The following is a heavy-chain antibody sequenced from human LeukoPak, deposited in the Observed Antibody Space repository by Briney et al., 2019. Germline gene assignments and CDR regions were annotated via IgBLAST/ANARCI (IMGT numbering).Heavy chain of an antibody. Sequence: PGGALRLSCAASGFTFSSYGMHWVRQAPGKGLEWVAFIRYDGSNKYYADSVKGRFTLSRDNSKNTLYLQMNSLRAEDTAVYYCAKDPIDCGADCGDYWGQGTLVTVSS. CDR1: GFTFSSYG. CDR3: AKDPIDCGADCGDY. J-gene: IGHJ4*02. CDR2: IRYDGSNK. V-gene: IGHV3-30*02. D-gene: IGHD2-21*01.